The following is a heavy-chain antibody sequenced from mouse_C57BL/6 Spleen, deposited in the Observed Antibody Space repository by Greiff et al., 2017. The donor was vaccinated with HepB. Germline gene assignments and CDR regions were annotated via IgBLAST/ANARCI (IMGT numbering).Heavy chain of an antibody. CDR2: ISSGSSTI. V-gene: IGHV5-17*01. J-gene: IGHJ4*01. Sequence: EVQRVESGGGLVKPGGSLKLSCAASGFTFSDYGMHWVRQAPEKGLEWVAYISSGSSTIYYADTVKGRFTISRDNAKNTLFLQMTSLRSEDTALYDCERKSSTVVDGDYYAMDYWGQGTSVTVSS. D-gene: IGHD1-1*01. CDR3: ERKSSTVVDGDYYAMDY. CDR1: GFTFSDYG.